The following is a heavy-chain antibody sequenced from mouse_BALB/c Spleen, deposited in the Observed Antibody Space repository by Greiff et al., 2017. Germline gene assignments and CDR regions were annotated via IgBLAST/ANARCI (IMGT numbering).Heavy chain of an antibody. J-gene: IGHJ4*01. Sequence: QVQLQQSGAELAKPGASVKMSCKASGYTFTSYWMHWVKQRPGQGLEWIGYINPSTGYTEYNQKFKDKATLTADKSSSTAYMQLSSLTSEDSAVYHCARRGGGAMDYWGQGTSVTVSS. CDR1: GYTFTSYW. CDR3: ARRGGGAMDY. V-gene: IGHV1-7*01. CDR2: INPSTGYT.